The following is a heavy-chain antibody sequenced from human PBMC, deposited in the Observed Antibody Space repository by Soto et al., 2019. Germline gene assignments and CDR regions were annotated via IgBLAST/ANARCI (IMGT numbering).Heavy chain of an antibody. CDR1: GYSFTSYW. J-gene: IGHJ6*02. CDR2: IYPGDSYT. CDR3: ARQGSGWSPEYYYYGMDV. Sequence: PGESLKISCKGSGYSFTSYWIGWVRQMPGKGLEWMGIIYPGDSYTRYSPSFQGQVTISADKSISTAYLQWSSLKASDTAMYYCARQGSGWSPEYYYYGMDVWGQGTTVTVSS. D-gene: IGHD6-19*01. V-gene: IGHV5-51*01.